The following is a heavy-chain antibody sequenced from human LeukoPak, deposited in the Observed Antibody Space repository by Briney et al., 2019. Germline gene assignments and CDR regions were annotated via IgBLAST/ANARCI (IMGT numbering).Heavy chain of an antibody. V-gene: IGHV4-30-4*01. CDR3: ASGTPYSIPLDY. Sequence: SETLSLTCTVSGGSISSGDYYWSWIRQPPGKGLEWIGYIYYSGSTYYNPSLKSRVTISVDTSKNQFSLKLSSVTAADTAVYYCASGTPYSIPLDYWGQGTLVTVSS. CDR2: IYYSGST. CDR1: GGSISSGDYY. J-gene: IGHJ4*02. D-gene: IGHD3-10*01.